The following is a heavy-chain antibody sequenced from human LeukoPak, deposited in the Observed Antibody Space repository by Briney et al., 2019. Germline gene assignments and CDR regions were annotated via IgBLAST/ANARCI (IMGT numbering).Heavy chain of an antibody. CDR3: AKDGYSSGSKLDY. CDR2: ISGSGGIT. Sequence: GGSLRLSCAASGLTFSSHAMSWGRQAPGKGLEWVSGISGSGGITYYADSGKGRFTISRDNSKNTLYLQMNSLRAEDTAVYYCAKDGYSSGSKLDYWGQGTLVTVSS. CDR1: GLTFSSHA. D-gene: IGHD6-19*01. V-gene: IGHV3-23*01. J-gene: IGHJ4*02.